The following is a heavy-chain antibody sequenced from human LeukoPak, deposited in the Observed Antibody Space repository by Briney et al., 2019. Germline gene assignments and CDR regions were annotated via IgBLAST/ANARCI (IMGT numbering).Heavy chain of an antibody. CDR3: AKGQRGSGDYPVDY. CDR2: ISDDGSNK. CDR1: GFTFSIYG. V-gene: IGHV3-30*18. Sequence: GGSLRLSCAASGFTFSIYGMHWVRQAPGKGLEGVAVISDDGSNKYYADSVKGRFTIPRDDSKNTLYLQMNSLRTEDTAVYYCAKGQRGSGDYPVDYWGQGTLVTVSS. J-gene: IGHJ4*02. D-gene: IGHD4-17*01.